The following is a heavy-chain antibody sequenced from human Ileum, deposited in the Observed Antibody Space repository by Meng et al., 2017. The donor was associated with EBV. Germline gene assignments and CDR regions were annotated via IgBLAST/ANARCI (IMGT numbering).Heavy chain of an antibody. V-gene: IGHV4-39*07. J-gene: IGHJ5*02. CDR2: IYYSGNT. CDR1: AGSISSSGYV. D-gene: IGHD1-1*01. CDR3: ARAIRLAGTTWLDP. Sequence: QLQRSITGPMTHSEARSRTGAGEAGSISSSGYVWDWVRQPPGKGLEWIANIYYSGNTYYNPSLKSRVTISPDTSRNQFSLKINSVTAADTAVYFCARAIRLAGTTWLDPWGQGTLVTVSS.